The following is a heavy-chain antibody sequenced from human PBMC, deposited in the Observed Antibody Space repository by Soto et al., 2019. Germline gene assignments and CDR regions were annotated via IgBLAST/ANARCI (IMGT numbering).Heavy chain of an antibody. D-gene: IGHD6-13*01. Sequence: ASVKVSCKASGYTFTGYYMHWVRQAPGQGLGWMGWINPNSGGTNYAQKFQGWVTMTRDTSISTAYMELSRLRSDDTAVYYCARAVFNIAAAGTGMDVWGQGTTVTVSS. J-gene: IGHJ6*02. V-gene: IGHV1-2*04. CDR3: ARAVFNIAAAGTGMDV. CDR2: INPNSGGT. CDR1: GYTFTGYY.